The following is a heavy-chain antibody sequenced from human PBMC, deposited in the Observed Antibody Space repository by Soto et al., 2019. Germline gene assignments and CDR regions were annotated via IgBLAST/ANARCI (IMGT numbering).Heavy chain of an antibody. J-gene: IGHJ1*01. CDR2: IKSKTDGGAT. CDR1: GFTFSNAW. CDR3: TTCGITIFGVVIMEYFQH. Sequence: GGSLRLSCAASGFTFSNAWMSWVRQAPGKGLEWVGRIKSKTDGGATDYAAPVKGRFTISRDDSKNTLYLQMNSLETEDTAVYYCTTCGITIFGVVIMEYFQHWGQGTLVTVSS. V-gene: IGHV3-15*01. D-gene: IGHD3-3*01.